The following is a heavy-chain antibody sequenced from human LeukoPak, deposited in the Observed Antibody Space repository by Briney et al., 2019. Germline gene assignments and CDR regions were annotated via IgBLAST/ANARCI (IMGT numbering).Heavy chain of an antibody. Sequence: GASVKVSCKASGYTFTGYYMHWVRQAPGQGLEWMGWINPNSGGTNYAQKFQGRVTMTRDTSISTAYMELSRLRSDDTAVYYCARATIFGVVPDAFDIWGQGTMVTVSS. CDR3: ARATIFGVVPDAFDI. V-gene: IGHV1-2*02. CDR2: INPNSGGT. J-gene: IGHJ3*02. CDR1: GYTFTGYY. D-gene: IGHD3-3*01.